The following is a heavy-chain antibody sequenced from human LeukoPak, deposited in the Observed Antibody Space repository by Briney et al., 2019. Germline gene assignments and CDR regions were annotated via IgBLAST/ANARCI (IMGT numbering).Heavy chain of an antibody. CDR3: AKSNGYGLIDI. CDR2: INHSRST. CDR1: GGSFSGYY. J-gene: IGHJ3*02. Sequence: SETLSLTCAVYGGSFSGYYWSWIRQPPGKGLEWIGEINHSRSTNYNPSLKSRVTIPVDTSRNQFSLKLNSVTAADTAVYYCAKSNGYGLIDIWGQGTMVTVSS. D-gene: IGHD3-10*01. V-gene: IGHV4-34*01.